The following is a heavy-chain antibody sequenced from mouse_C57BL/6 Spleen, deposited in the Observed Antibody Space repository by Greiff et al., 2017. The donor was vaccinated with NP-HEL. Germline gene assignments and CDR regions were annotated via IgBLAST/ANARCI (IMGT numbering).Heavy chain of an antibody. CDR3: ARSLYDGYSFAY. D-gene: IGHD2-3*01. V-gene: IGHV1-4*01. CDR2: INPSSGYT. Sequence: QVQLQQSGAELARPGASVKMSCKASGYTFTSYTMHWVKQRPGQGLEWIGYINPSSGYTKYNQKFKDKATLTADKSSSTAYMQLSSLTSEDSAVYYCARSLYDGYSFAYWGQGTLVTVSA. CDR1: GYTFTSYT. J-gene: IGHJ3*01.